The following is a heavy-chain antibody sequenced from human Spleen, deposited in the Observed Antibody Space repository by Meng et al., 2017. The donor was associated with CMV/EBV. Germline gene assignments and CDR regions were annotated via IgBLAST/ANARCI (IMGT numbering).Heavy chain of an antibody. CDR1: GYTFTSYG. Sequence: QLVRSGARVKKPGAPGKVPCKAAGYTFTSYGISWVRQAPGQGLEWMGWISAYNGNTNYAQKLQGRVTMTTDTSTSTAYMELRSLRSDDTAVYYCARSGTMVRGVIIGSYYFDYWGQGTLVTVSS. V-gene: IGHV1-18*01. CDR3: ARSGTMVRGVIIGSYYFDY. D-gene: IGHD3-10*01. J-gene: IGHJ4*02. CDR2: ISAYNGNT.